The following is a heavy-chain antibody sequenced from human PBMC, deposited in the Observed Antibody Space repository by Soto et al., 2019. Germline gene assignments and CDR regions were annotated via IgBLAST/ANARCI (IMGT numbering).Heavy chain of an antibody. CDR3: ARLDRVGPNIVP. CDR2: INPTSGST. D-gene: IGHD1-26*01. CDR1: GYTFTTHY. V-gene: IGHV1-46*01. Sequence: QVQLMQSGAEVKRPGASVNISCQAFGYTFTTHYMHWVRLAPGQGLVWMGMINPTSGSTTYSQNFQGRVTLTRDTSTRTVYMELSSLRSEDTAVYYCARLDRVGPNIVPWGQGTLVTVSS. J-gene: IGHJ5*02.